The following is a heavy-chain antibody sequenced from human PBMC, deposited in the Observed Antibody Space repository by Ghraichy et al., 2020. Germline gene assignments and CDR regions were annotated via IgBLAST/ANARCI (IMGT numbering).Heavy chain of an antibody. J-gene: IGHJ4*03. CDR3: AREVGSGWTPFDY. D-gene: IGHD6-19*01. V-gene: IGHV4-30-2*01. CDR2: IYHSGST. Sequence: SETLSLTCAVSGGSISSGGYSWSWIRQPPGKGLEWIGYIYHSGSTYYNPSLKSRVTISVDRSKNQFSLKLSSVTAADTAVYYCAREVGSGWTPFDYWGHGTMVTVSS. CDR1: GGSISSGGYS.